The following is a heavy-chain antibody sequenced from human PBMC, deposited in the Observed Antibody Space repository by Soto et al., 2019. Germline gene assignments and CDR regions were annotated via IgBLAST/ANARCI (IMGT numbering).Heavy chain of an antibody. J-gene: IGHJ6*02. CDR2: IYPGDSDT. V-gene: IGHV5-51*01. Sequence: GESLKISCKGSGYSFTSYWIGWVRQMPGKGLEWMGIIYPGDSDTRYSPSFQGQVTIPADKSISTAYLQWSSLKASDTAMYYCARHTCSSTSCYYYYGMDVWGQGTTVTVSS. CDR1: GYSFTSYW. CDR3: ARHTCSSTSCYYYYGMDV. D-gene: IGHD2-2*01.